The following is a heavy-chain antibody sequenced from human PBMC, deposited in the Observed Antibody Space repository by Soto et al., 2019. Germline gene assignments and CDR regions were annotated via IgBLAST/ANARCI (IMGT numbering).Heavy chain of an antibody. CDR1: GYTFTSYA. V-gene: IGHV1-3*01. CDR2: INAGNGNT. Sequence: QVQLVQSGAEVKKPGASVKVSCKASGYTFTSYAMHWVRQAPGQRLEWMGWINAGNGNTKYSQKFQGRVTITRDTSASTAYMELSSLRFEDTAVYYCARVGGSGSYPWLYYFDYWGQGTLVTVSS. J-gene: IGHJ4*02. D-gene: IGHD1-26*01. CDR3: ARVGGSGSYPWLYYFDY.